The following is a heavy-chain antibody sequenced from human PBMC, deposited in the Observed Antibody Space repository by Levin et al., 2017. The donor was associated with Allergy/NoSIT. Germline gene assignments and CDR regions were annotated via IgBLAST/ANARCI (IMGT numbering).Heavy chain of an antibody. D-gene: IGHD1-1*01. CDR2: ISSSSSTI. V-gene: IGHV3-48*01. Sequence: GGSLRLSCAASGFTFSSYSMNWVRQAPGKGLEWVSYISSSSSTIYYADSVKGRFTISRDNAKNSLYLQMNSLRAEDTAVYYCAREGTGSCVTSGYTCYYYYMDVWGKGTTVTVSS. CDR3: AREGTGSCVTSGYTCYYYYMDV. J-gene: IGHJ6*03. CDR1: GFTFSSYS.